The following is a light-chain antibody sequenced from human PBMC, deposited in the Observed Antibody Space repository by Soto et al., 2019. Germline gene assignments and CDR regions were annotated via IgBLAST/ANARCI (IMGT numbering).Light chain of an antibody. CDR3: SSYAGSNVV. V-gene: IGLV2-8*01. CDR2: EVN. J-gene: IGLJ2*01. CDR1: SSDVGGYNY. Sequence: QSALTQPPSASGSPGQSVTISCTGTSSDVGGYNYVSWYQQHPGKAPKLMIYEVNKRPSGFPDRFSGSKAGNTASLTVSGLQAEDEADYYCSSYAGSNVVFGGGTKLTVL.